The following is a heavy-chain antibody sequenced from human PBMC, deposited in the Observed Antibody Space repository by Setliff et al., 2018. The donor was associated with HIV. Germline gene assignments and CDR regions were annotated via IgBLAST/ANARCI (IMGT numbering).Heavy chain of an antibody. Sequence: ASVKVSCKASGYSFARYGLSWVRQAPGQGLEWMGWISGFNGNTKYAQSFQDRVAMTTETATSTAYMEMRSLRSDDTAVYFCARMQAYYNFWRSTYYFDYWGQGTPVTVSS. D-gene: IGHD3-3*01. J-gene: IGHJ4*02. V-gene: IGHV1-18*01. CDR3: ARMQAYYNFWRSTYYFDY. CDR2: ISGFNGNT. CDR1: GYSFARYG.